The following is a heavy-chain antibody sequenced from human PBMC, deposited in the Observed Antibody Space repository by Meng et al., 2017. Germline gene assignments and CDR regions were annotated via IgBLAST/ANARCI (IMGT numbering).Heavy chain of an antibody. Sequence: QGQLRQVGAGLFTPSETLSLTCAVYGGSFSGYYWSWIRQPPGKGLEWIGEINHSGSTNYNPSLKSRVTISVDTSKNQFSLKLSSVTAADTAVYYCARDTVEAYCGGDCCPLGYWGQGTLVTISS. V-gene: IGHV4-34*01. CDR1: GGSFSGYY. CDR2: INHSGST. J-gene: IGHJ4*02. D-gene: IGHD2-21*02. CDR3: ARDTVEAYCGGDCCPLGY.